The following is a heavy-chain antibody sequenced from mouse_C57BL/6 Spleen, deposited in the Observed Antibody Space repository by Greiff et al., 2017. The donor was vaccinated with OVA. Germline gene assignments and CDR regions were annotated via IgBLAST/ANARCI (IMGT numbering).Heavy chain of an antibody. D-gene: IGHD1-1*01. CDR2: IDPETGGT. Sequence: VKLQQSGAELVRPGASVTLSCKASGYTFTDYEMHWVKQTPVHGLEWIGAIDPETGGTASNQKFTGKAILTADKSSSTAYMELRSLTSEDSAVYYCKRSGGTTVVATNFDYWGQGTTLTVSS. V-gene: IGHV1-15*01. CDR3: KRSGGTTVVATNFDY. J-gene: IGHJ2*01. CDR1: GYTFTDYE.